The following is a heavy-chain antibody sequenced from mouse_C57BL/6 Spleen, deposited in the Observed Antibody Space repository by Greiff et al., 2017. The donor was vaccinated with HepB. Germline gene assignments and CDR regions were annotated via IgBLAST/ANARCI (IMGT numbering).Heavy chain of an antibody. Sequence: EVKLMESGGGLVQPGESLKLSCESNEYEFPSPDMSWVRKTPEKRLELVAAINSDGGSTYYPDTVERRFIISRDNTKKTLYLQMSSLRSEDTALYYCARLGGGSSYWYVDVWGTGTTVTVSS. CDR2: INSDGGST. CDR1: EYEFPSPD. D-gene: IGHD1-1*01. CDR3: ARLGGGSSYWYVDV. J-gene: IGHJ1*03. V-gene: IGHV5-2*01.